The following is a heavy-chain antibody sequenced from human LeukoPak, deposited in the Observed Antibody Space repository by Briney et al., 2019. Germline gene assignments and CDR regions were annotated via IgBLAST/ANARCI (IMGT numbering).Heavy chain of an antibody. V-gene: IGHV1-24*01. CDR1: GYTLTELS. CDR3: ATAYIVRARDAFDI. CDR2: FDPEDGET. Sequence: GASVKVSCKVSGYTLTELSMHWVRQAPGKGLEWMGGFDPEDGETIYAQKFQGRVTMTEDTSTDTAYMELSSLRSEDTAVYYCATAYIVRARDAFDIWGQGTMVTVSS. D-gene: IGHD1-26*01. J-gene: IGHJ3*02.